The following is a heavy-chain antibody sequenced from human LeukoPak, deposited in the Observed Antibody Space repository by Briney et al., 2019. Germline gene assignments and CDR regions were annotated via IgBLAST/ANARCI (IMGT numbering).Heavy chain of an antibody. CDR2: INRDGSVK. Sequence: GGSLRLSRAASGFTFSSYWIDWVRQAPGKGLEWVANINRDGSVKNFVDSVKGRFTISRDNTKNSLYLEINSLRAEDTAVYYCARSLGSQQFDYWGQGTLVTVSS. V-gene: IGHV3-7*01. D-gene: IGHD3-16*01. CDR1: GFTFSSYW. CDR3: ARSLGSQQFDY. J-gene: IGHJ4*02.